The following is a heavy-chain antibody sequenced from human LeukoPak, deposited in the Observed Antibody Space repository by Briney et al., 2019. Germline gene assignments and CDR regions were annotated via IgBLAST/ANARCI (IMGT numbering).Heavy chain of an antibody. CDR2: IYSGGST. CDR1: GFTVSSNY. CDR3: ARDWDIAVAGTDYFDY. Sequence: GASLRLSCAASGFTVSSNYMSWFRQAPVRGLERASVIYSGGSTYYADSVKGRFTISRDNAKNSLYLQMNSLRDEDTAVYYCARDWDIAVAGTDYFDYWGQGILVTVS. V-gene: IGHV3-66*01. D-gene: IGHD6-19*01. J-gene: IGHJ4*02.